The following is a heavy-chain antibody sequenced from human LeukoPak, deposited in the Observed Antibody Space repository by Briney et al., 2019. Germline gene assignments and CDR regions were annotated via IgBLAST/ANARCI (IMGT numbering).Heavy chain of an antibody. CDR2: IFHSGGT. CDR1: GDSITTDYY. CDR3: ARDQPRSGYLDSFDI. J-gene: IGHJ3*02. Sequence: PSETLSLTCSVSGDSITTDYYWGWIRQSPGKGLEWIASIFHSGGTYYNPSLKSRLTISVDKSKNQFSLKLTSLTAADTAVYYCARDQPRSGYLDSFDIWGQGTMVTVSS. V-gene: IGHV4-38-2*02. D-gene: IGHD3-22*01.